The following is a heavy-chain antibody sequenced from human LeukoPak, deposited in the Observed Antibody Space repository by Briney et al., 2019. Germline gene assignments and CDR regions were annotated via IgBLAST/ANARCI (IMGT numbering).Heavy chain of an antibody. D-gene: IGHD3-10*01. CDR2: IYYSGST. Sequence: PSETLSLTCTVSGGSISTFYWSWIRQPPGKGLEWIGYIYYSGSTNYNPSLKSRVTISVDTSKNQFSLKLSSVTAADTAVYYCARVATMVGGVISYGMDVWGQGTLLTVSS. CDR1: GGSISTFY. CDR3: ARVATMVGGVISYGMDV. J-gene: IGHJ6*02. V-gene: IGHV4-59*01.